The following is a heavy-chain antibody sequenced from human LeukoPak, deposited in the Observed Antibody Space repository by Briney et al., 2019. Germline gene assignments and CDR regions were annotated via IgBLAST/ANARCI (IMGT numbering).Heavy chain of an antibody. CDR2: IYYSGST. D-gene: IGHD3-22*01. CDR1: GGSISSSSYY. J-gene: IGHJ4*02. CDR3: AKDHTYYYDSSGYYFDY. V-gene: IGHV4-39*01. Sequence: SETLSLTCTVSGGSISSSSYYWGWIRQPPGKGLEWIGSIYYSGSTYYNPSLKSRVTMSVDTSKNQFSLKLSSVTAADTAVYYCAKDHTYYYDSSGYYFDYWGQGTLVTVSS.